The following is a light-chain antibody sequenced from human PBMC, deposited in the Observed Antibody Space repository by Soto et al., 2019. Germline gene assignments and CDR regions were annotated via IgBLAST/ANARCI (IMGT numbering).Light chain of an antibody. CDR3: CSYAGSRTYV. CDR1: SSVVGSYNL. Sequence: QSVLTQPASVSGSPGQSITISCTGTSSVVGSYNLVSWYQQHPGKAPKVMIYEVSKRPSGVPNRFSGSKSGYTASLTISGLQAEDEADYYCCSYAGSRTYVFGTGTKVTVL. V-gene: IGLV2-23*02. J-gene: IGLJ1*01. CDR2: EVS.